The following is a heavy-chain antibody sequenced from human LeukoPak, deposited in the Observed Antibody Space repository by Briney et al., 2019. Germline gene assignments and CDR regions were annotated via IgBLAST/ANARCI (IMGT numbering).Heavy chain of an antibody. V-gene: IGHV4-34*01. J-gene: IGHJ5*02. Sequence: SETLSLTCAVYGGSLSGYYWSWIRQPPGKGLEWIGEINHSGSTNYNPSLKSRVTISVDTSKNQFSLRLSSVTAADTAVYYCARGPWPRCSWFDPWGQGTLVTVSS. D-gene: IGHD2-8*01. CDR2: INHSGST. CDR1: GGSLSGYY. CDR3: ARGPWPRCSWFDP.